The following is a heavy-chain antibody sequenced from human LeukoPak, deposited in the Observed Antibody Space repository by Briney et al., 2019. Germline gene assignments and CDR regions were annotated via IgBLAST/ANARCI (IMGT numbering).Heavy chain of an antibody. D-gene: IGHD7-27*01. Sequence: SETLSLTCTVSGGSISSYYRSWIRQPPGKGLEWIGYIYYSGSTNYNPSLKSRVTISVDTSKNQFSLRLNSVTAADTALFYCARDRKSLGDAFDIWGQGTMVTVSS. CDR2: IYYSGST. CDR1: GGSISSYY. CDR3: ARDRKSLGDAFDI. J-gene: IGHJ3*02. V-gene: IGHV4-59*01.